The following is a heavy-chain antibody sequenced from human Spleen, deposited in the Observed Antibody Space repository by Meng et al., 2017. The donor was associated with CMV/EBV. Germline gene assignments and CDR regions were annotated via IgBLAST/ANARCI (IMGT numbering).Heavy chain of an antibody. Sequence: GGSLRLSCAASGFTFDDYAMHWVRQAPGKGLEWVSGISWNSGSIGYADSVKGRFTISRDNAKNSLYLQMNSLRAEDTALYYCAKDMGYSSSWFSVFDYWGQGTLVTVSS. CDR2: ISWNSGSI. D-gene: IGHD6-13*01. CDR1: GFTFDDYA. J-gene: IGHJ4*02. V-gene: IGHV3-9*01. CDR3: AKDMGYSSSWFSVFDY.